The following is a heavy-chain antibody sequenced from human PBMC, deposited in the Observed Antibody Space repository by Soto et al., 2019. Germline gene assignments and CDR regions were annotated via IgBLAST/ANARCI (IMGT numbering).Heavy chain of an antibody. Sequence: SVKVSCKASGFTFTSSAVQWVRQARGQRLEWIGWIVVGSGNTNYAQKFQERATITRDMSTSTAYMELSSLRSEDTAVYYCAAEGLIAAAGDFDYWGQGTLVTVSS. V-gene: IGHV1-58*01. CDR1: GFTFTSSA. CDR2: IVVGSGNT. CDR3: AAEGLIAAAGDFDY. D-gene: IGHD6-13*01. J-gene: IGHJ4*02.